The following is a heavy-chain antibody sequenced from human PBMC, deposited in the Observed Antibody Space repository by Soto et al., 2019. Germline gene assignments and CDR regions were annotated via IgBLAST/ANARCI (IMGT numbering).Heavy chain of an antibody. D-gene: IGHD3-16*01. CDR2: ISGSGGST. CDR3: AGGTTRSLRPFDY. J-gene: IGHJ4*02. CDR1: GFTFSSYA. V-gene: IGHV3-23*01. Sequence: EVQLLESGGGLVQPGGSLRLSCAASGFTFSSYAMSWVRQAPGKGLEWVSAISGSGGSTYYADSVKGRFTISRDNSKNTLDLQMNSLRAEDTAVYYCAGGTTRSLRPFDYWGQGTMVTVSS.